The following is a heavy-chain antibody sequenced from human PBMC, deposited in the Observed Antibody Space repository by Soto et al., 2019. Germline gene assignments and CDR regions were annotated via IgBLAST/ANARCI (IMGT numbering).Heavy chain of an antibody. J-gene: IGHJ5*02. V-gene: IGHV3-23*01. CDR1: GFTFSSYG. CDR2: ISGSGGST. Sequence: EVQLLESGGGLVQPGGSLRLSCAASGFTFSSYGMSWVRQAPGKGLEWVSAISGSGGSTKYADSVKGRFTISRDNSENTLFLQMNILRAEDTAVYYCAKTSTGWCPTRWFEPWGLGSLVTVSS. D-gene: IGHD6-19*01. CDR3: AKTSTGWCPTRWFEP.